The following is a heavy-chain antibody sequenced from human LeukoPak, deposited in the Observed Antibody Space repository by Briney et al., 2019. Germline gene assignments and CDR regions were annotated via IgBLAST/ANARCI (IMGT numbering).Heavy chain of an antibody. D-gene: IGHD3-3*01. J-gene: IGHJ4*02. V-gene: IGHV3-7*01. CDR1: GFTFSRYW. Sequence: GGSLRLSCAASGFTFSRYWMSWVRQAPGKGLEWVANIKLDGSEKYYVDSVKGRFTISRDNANNSLYLQMNSLRAEDTAVYYCARGGFSLDYWGQGTLVSVSS. CDR3: ARGGFSLDY. CDR2: IKLDGSEK.